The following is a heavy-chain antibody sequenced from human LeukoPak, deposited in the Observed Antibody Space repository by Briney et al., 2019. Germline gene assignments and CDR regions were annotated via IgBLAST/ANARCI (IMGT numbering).Heavy chain of an antibody. D-gene: IGHD3-22*01. V-gene: IGHV1-46*01. CDR2: INPSGGRA. J-gene: IGHJ4*02. CDR3: AIGYYYDSSGYYHPYFDY. Sequence: ASVKVSCKASGYTFTSLYMHWVRQAPGQGLEWMGIINPSGGRASYAQKFQGRVTMTRDTSKNQFSLKLSSVTAADTAVYYCAIGYYYDSSGYYHPYFDYWGQGTLVTVSS. CDR1: GYTFTSLY.